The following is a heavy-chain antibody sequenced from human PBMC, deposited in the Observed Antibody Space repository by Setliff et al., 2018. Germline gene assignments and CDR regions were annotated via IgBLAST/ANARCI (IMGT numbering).Heavy chain of an antibody. J-gene: IGHJ3*02. Sequence: GASVKVSCKTSGYTFTNYGITWVRQAPGQGLEWMGWINNYSFKTNYPQKFLGRVTVTTDTSTGTAYMELGSLTSDDTAIYYCARRWETGDQDAYDIWGQGTMVTVSS. CDR1: GYTFTNYG. D-gene: IGHD7-27*01. V-gene: IGHV1-18*01. CDR2: INNYSFKT. CDR3: ARRWETGDQDAYDI.